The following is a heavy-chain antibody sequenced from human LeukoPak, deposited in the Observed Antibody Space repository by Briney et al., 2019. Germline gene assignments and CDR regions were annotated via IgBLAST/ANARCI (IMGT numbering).Heavy chain of an antibody. D-gene: IGHD6-19*01. V-gene: IGHV1-46*01. CDR1: GYTFTSYY. CDR3: ARMTVSGRDNWFDP. Sequence: RGASVKVSCKASGYTFTSYYMHWVRQAPGQGLEWMGVFNPSGGSTSYAQKLQGRVTMTRDTSTSTVYMELSSLRSEDAAVYYCARMTVSGRDNWFDPWGQGTLVTVSS. CDR2: FNPSGGST. J-gene: IGHJ5*02.